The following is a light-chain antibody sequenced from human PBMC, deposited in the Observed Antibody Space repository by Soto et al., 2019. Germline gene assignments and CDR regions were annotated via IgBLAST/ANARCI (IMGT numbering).Light chain of an antibody. CDR3: LQYDDYPFT. Sequence: DIQMTQSPPSLAASVGDRVTITCQASQDIDTYLNWYQQKPGKAPKLLIYDASKLKTGVASRFSGSGSGTIFIFTISSLQPEDFATYYCLQYDDYPFTFGPGTKVDFK. CDR2: DAS. V-gene: IGKV1-33*01. J-gene: IGKJ3*01. CDR1: QDIDTY.